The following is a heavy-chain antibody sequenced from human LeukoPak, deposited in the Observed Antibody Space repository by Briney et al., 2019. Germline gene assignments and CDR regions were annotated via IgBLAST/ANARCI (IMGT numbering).Heavy chain of an antibody. D-gene: IGHD3-10*01. V-gene: IGHV1-18*04. CDR3: ARAERYYGSGSFYWFDP. CDR1: GYTFTSYG. J-gene: IGHJ5*02. Sequence: SVKVSCKASGYTFTSYGISWVRQAPGQGREWRGWISAYNGNTNYAQKLQGRVTMTTDTSTSTAYMELRSLRSDDTAVYYCARAERYYGSGSFYWFDPWGQGTLVTVSS. CDR2: ISAYNGNT.